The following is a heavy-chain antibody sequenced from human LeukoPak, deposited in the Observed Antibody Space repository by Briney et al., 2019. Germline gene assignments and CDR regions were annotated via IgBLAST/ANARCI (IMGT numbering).Heavy chain of an antibody. J-gene: IGHJ4*02. CDR2: IKSKIGGNTT. D-gene: IGHD3-10*01. V-gene: IGHV3-15*01. Sequence: PGGSLRLSCAASGFTFSNAWMSWVRQAPGKGLEWVGHIKSKIGGNTTGYAAQGKGRFTIAREDSKKMVYLQMNSLKTEDTAVYYCTTELGLSFGVRHLDHWGQGTSATVSS. CDR3: TTELGLSFGVRHLDH. CDR1: GFTFSNAW.